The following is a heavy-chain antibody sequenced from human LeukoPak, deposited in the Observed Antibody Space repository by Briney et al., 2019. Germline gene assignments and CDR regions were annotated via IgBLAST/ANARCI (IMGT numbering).Heavy chain of an antibody. CDR2: ISSSSSYI. CDR3: ARAAYSSSWYKGNWFDP. V-gene: IGHV3-21*01. Sequence: GGSPRLSCAASGFTFSSYSMNWVRQAPGKGLEWVSSISSSSSYIYYADSVKGRFTISRDNAKNSLYLQMNSLRAEDTAVYYCARAAYSSSWYKGNWFDPWGQGTLVTVSS. D-gene: IGHD6-13*01. J-gene: IGHJ5*02. CDR1: GFTFSSYS.